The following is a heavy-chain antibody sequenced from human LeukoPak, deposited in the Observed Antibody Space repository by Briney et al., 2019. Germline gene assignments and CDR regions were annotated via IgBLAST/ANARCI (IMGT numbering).Heavy chain of an antibody. CDR3: ARHRPYDILTGYYYYYYYMDV. CDR1: GGSISSSSYY. V-gene: IGHV4-39*01. D-gene: IGHD3-9*01. J-gene: IGHJ6*03. CDR2: IYYSGST. Sequence: PSETLSLTCTVSGGSISSSSYYWGWIRPPPGKAPEWMGSIYYSGSTYYNPSLKSRVTISVDTSKNQFSLKLSSVTAADTAVYYCARHRPYDILTGYYYYYYYMDVWGRGTTVTVSS.